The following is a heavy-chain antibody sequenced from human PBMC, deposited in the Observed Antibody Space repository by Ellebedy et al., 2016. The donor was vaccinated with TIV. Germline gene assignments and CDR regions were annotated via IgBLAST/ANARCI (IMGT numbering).Heavy chain of an antibody. CDR2: INWNGGST. J-gene: IGHJ4*02. CDR3: ANVQDSYGRNY. CDR1: GFTFDDYG. V-gene: IGHV3-20*04. Sequence: GESLKISXAASGFTFDDYGMSWVRQAPGKGLEWVSGINWNGGSTGYADSVKGRFTISRDNAKNTLYLQMNSLRAEDTAVYYCANVQDSYGRNYWGQGTLVTVSS. D-gene: IGHD5-18*01.